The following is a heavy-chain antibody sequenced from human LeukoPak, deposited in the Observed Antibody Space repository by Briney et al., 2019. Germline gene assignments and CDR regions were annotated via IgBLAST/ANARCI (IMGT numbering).Heavy chain of an antibody. J-gene: IGHJ4*02. CDR3: AKDQDAKFMVRGVFDY. CDR2: ISGSGGST. V-gene: IGHV3-23*01. CDR1: GFTFSRDA. D-gene: IGHD3-10*01. Sequence: GGSLRLSCAASGFTFSRDAMSWVRQGLGARLGWGSAISGSGGSTYYADSVKGRFTISRDNSKNTLYLQMNSLRAEDTAVYYCAKDQDAKFMVRGVFDYWGQGTLVTVSS.